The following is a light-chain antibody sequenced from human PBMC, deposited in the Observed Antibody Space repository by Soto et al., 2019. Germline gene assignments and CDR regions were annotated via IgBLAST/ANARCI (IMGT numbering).Light chain of an antibody. CDR3: QQRSNWPPHT. CDR1: QSVGSSY. V-gene: IGKV3D-20*02. J-gene: IGKJ2*01. Sequence: VLTQSPGTLSLSPGERAALFSTASQSVGSSYLAWYQQKPGQAPRLLIYGASIRATDIPDRFSGSGSGTDYALTISSLAHEDSAVYFCQQRSNWPPHTFGEGTKLQIK. CDR2: GAS.